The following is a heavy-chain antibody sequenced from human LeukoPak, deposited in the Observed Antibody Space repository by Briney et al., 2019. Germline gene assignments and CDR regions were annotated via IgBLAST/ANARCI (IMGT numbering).Heavy chain of an antibody. CDR3: ARDRDPINRAFDI. Sequence: PGGSLRLSCTASGFTFSSYSLNWVRQAPGKGLEWVSSVSTGSNYIYYADSVKGRFTISRDNDKNSLYLQMNSLRVEDTAVYYCARDRDPINRAFDIWGQGTRVTVSS. CDR1: GFTFSSYS. J-gene: IGHJ3*02. V-gene: IGHV3-21*04. CDR2: VSTGSNYI. D-gene: IGHD2/OR15-2a*01.